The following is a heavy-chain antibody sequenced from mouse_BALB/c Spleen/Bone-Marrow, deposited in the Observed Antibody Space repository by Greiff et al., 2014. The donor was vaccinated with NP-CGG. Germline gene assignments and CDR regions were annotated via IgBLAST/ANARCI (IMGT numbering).Heavy chain of an antibody. D-gene: IGHD2-4*01. CDR3: AREGGLRRGDYYAMDY. CDR2: INPYNDGT. V-gene: IGHV1-14*01. J-gene: IGHJ4*01. Sequence: VQLQQSGPELVKPGASVKMSCKASGYTFSAYVMHWVQQKPGQGLEWIGYINPYNDGTKYNEKFKGKATLTSDKSSRTAYMELSSLTSEDSAVYYCAREGGLRRGDYYAMDYWGQGTSVTVSS. CDR1: GYTFSAYV.